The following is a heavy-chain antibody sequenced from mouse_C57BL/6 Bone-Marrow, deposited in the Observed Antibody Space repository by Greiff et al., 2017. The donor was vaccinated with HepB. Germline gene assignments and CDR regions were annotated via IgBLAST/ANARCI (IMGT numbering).Heavy chain of an antibody. V-gene: IGHV5-6*01. Sequence: EVMLVESGGDLVKPGGSLKLSCAASGFTFSSYGMSWVRQTPDKRLEWVATISSGGSYTYYPDSVKGRFTISRDNAKNTLYLQMSSLKSEDTAMYYCARKRYGSSYPWYIDVWGTGTTVTVSS. CDR1: GFTFSSYG. CDR2: ISSGGSYT. J-gene: IGHJ1*03. CDR3: ARKRYGSSYPWYIDV. D-gene: IGHD1-1*01.